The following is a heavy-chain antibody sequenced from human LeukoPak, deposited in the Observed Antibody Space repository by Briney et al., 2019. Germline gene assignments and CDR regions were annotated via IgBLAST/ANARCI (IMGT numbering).Heavy chain of an antibody. CDR2: ISSSGSTI. J-gene: IGHJ4*02. CDR3: ARDPKLLWFGESRFDY. Sequence: GGSLRLSCAASGFTFSSYEMNWVRQAPGKGLEWVSYISSSGSTIYYADSVKGRFTISRDNAKNSLYLQMNSLRAEDTAVYYCARDPKLLWFGESRFDYWGQGTLVTVSS. D-gene: IGHD3-10*01. CDR1: GFTFSSYE. V-gene: IGHV3-48*03.